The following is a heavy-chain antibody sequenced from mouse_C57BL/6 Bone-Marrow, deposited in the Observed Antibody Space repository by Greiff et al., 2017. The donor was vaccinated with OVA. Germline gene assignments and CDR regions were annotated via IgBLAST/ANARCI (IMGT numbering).Heavy chain of an antibody. CDR1: GYTFTNYW. J-gene: IGHJ4*01. CDR2: IYPGGGYT. CDR3: ARTYHGNYVRYAMDY. D-gene: IGHD2-10*01. Sequence: QVQLQQSGAELVRPGTSVKMSCKASGYTFTNYWIGWAKQRPGHGLEWIGDIYPGGGYTNYNEKFKGKATLTADKSSSTAYMQFSSLTSEDSAIYYCARTYHGNYVRYAMDYWGQGTSVTVSS. V-gene: IGHV1-63*01.